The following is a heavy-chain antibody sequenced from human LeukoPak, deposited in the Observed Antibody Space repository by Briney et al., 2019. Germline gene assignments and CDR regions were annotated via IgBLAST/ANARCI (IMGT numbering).Heavy chain of an antibody. D-gene: IGHD6-19*01. CDR3: AKDNLYSSGRHGMDV. CDR1: GFTFSSYA. Sequence: GGSLRLSCAASGFTFSSYAMSWVRQAPGKGLEWVSAISGSGGSTYYADSVKGRFTISRDNSKNTLYLQMNSLRAEDTAVYYCAKDNLYSSGRHGMDVWGQGTTVTVSS. V-gene: IGHV3-23*01. J-gene: IGHJ6*02. CDR2: ISGSGGST.